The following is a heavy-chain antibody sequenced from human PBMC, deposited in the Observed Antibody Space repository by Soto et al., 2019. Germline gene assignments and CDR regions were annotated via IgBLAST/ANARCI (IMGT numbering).Heavy chain of an antibody. D-gene: IGHD5-18*01. CDR2: MTTTGYT. V-gene: IGHV3-21*01. CDR1: GLAFSDYG. CDR3: AQGYRSVRTAPRYYYYCMDG. Sequence: GSLRPSCVASGLAFSDYGVKWFRQAPGKGLEWVSSMTTTGYTYYADSVKGRFTISRANGKDRLNQQMDSLRAEDTAVYYWAQGYRSVRTAPRYYYYCMDGWGKVTTVTFSS. J-gene: IGHJ6*04.